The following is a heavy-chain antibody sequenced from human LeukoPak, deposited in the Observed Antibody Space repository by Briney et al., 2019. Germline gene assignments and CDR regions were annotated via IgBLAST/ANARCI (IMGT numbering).Heavy chain of an antibody. CDR1: GFTLRFYV. J-gene: IGHJ4*03. D-gene: IGHD4-11*01. V-gene: IGHV3-23*01. CDR3: AHPSQPDYRGLSI. CDR2: ITGSGGSI. Sequence: PGGSLRHPCAASGFTLRFYVMTWVRQAPGKGLEWVSAITGSGGSIYYADSVRGRFTISRDNSKNTLYLQMNSLRAEDTAVYYCAHPSQPDYRGLSIWGHGTLVTVSS.